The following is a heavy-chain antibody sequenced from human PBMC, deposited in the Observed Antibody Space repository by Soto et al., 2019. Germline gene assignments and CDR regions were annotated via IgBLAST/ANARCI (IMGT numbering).Heavy chain of an antibody. Sequence: LSLTCSVSGGSMRSYYLSWIRQSPEKGLEWIGYFYHSGNSNYNPSLKSRVTISVDTSKNQLSLSLRSVTAADTAVYFCARISSVDPYGYVNGGLDVWGQGTTFTVSS. D-gene: IGHD5-18*01. CDR1: GGSMRSYY. CDR2: FYHSGNS. V-gene: IGHV4-59*01. CDR3: ARISSVDPYGYVNGGLDV. J-gene: IGHJ6*02.